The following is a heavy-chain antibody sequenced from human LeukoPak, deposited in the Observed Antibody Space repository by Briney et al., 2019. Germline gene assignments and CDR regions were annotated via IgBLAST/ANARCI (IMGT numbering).Heavy chain of an antibody. V-gene: IGHV5-51*01. CDR1: GSTFTNSW. D-gene: IGHD2-2*01. CDR2: IYPDDSDS. J-gene: IGHJ4*02. CDR3: ARIRYASSATAFDY. Sequence: GESLKISCKGSGSTFTNSWIGWVRQMPGKGLEWMGIIYPDDSDSRYSPSFQGQVTISADKSITTAYLQWASLKASDTAMYYCARIRYASSATAFDYWGQGTLVTVSS.